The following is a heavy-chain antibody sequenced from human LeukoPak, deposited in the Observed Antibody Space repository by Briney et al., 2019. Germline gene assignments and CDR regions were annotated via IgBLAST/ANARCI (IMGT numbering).Heavy chain of an antibody. D-gene: IGHD3-16*01. Sequence: GGSLRLSCAAPGFTFSSYWMHWGRQAPGKGLVWVSRINIDGSSTSYADSVKGRFTISRDNAKNTLYLQMNSLRAEDTAVYYCVKSYDADYWGQGTLVTVSS. CDR1: GFTFSSYW. V-gene: IGHV3-74*01. J-gene: IGHJ4*02. CDR2: INIDGSST. CDR3: VKSYDADY.